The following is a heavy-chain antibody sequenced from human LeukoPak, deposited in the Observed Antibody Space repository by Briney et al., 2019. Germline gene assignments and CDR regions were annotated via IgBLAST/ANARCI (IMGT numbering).Heavy chain of an antibody. CDR1: GFTLSSYA. Sequence: GGSLRLSCAASGFTLSSYAMSWVRQAPGKGLEWVSLISGSAGSTYYADSVKGRFTISRDITKNTLYLQMNSMRAEDTAVYYCARPGSIAAAGRNWFDPWGQGTLVTVSS. J-gene: IGHJ5*02. CDR2: ISGSAGST. V-gene: IGHV3-23*01. D-gene: IGHD6-13*01. CDR3: ARPGSIAAAGRNWFDP.